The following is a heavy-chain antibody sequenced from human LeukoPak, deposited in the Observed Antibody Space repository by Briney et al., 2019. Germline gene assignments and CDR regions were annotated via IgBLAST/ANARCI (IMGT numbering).Heavy chain of an antibody. V-gene: IGHV1-18*01. CDR2: VSAYSGHT. D-gene: IGHD2-15*01. CDR3: ARVYCSGGSCLDAFHI. J-gene: IGHJ3*02. CDR1: GYTFTSYG. Sequence: ASVKVSCKASGYTFTSYGISWVRQAPGQGLEWMGWVSAYSGHTYYARKLQGRVTMTTHTSTSTAYMELRSLRSDDTAVYYCARVYCSGGSCLDAFHIWGQGTMVTVSS.